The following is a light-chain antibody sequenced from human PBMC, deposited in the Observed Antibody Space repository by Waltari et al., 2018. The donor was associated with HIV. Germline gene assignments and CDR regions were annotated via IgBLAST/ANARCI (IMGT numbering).Light chain of an antibody. CDR1: PNVDSW. CDR2: KSS. J-gene: IGKJ2*01. V-gene: IGKV1-5*03. Sequence: IQMTQSPSVLSASVGDRITITCRVSPNVDSWLAWYQQRPGRAPKLLIYKSSTLEYGAPARCTGSGSGTNFTLTINSLHPDDFGTYYCQQYNSDFYTFGLGTRLDLK. CDR3: QQYNSDFYT.